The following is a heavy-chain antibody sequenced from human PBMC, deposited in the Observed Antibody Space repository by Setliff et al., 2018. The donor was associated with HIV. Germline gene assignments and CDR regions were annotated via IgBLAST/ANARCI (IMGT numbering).Heavy chain of an antibody. D-gene: IGHD1-1*01. CDR2: IYSSGST. CDR1: GGSISSYY. J-gene: IGHJ3*02. V-gene: IGHV4-59*12. Sequence: PSETLSLTCTVSGGSISSYYWSWIRQPPGKGLEWLGHIYSSGSTNYNPSLKSRVTISVDTSKNQFSLKLYSVTPEDTAVYYCVRENDLLDAFDIWGQGTMVTVAS. CDR3: VRENDLLDAFDI.